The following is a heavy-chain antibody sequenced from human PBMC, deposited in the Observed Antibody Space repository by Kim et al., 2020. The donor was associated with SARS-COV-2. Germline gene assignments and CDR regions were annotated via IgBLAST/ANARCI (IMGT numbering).Heavy chain of an antibody. D-gene: IGHD1-26*01. J-gene: IGHJ6*02. CDR3: ARDLLVGGTSYGMDV. V-gene: IGHV3-30*07. Sequence: AGTVKGRFTISRDHSKTQLYLQMNSLRAEDTAVYFCARDLLVGGTSYGMDVWGQGTTVTVSS.